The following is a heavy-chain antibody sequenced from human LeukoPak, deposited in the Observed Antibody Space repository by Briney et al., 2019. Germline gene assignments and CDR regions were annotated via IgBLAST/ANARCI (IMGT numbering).Heavy chain of an antibody. CDR2: IYTSGST. V-gene: IGHV4-4*07. Sequence: SETLSLTCTVSGGSISSYYWSWIRQPAGKGLEWIGRIYTSGSTNYNPSLKSRVTMSVDTSKNQFSLKLSSVTAADTAVYYCARWSYSYGPPEAFDIWGQGTMVTVSS. J-gene: IGHJ3*02. D-gene: IGHD5-18*01. CDR1: GGSISSYY. CDR3: ARWSYSYGPPEAFDI.